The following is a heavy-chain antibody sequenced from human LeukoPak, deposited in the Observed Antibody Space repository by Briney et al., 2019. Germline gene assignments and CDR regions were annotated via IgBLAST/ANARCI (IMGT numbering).Heavy chain of an antibody. J-gene: IGHJ4*02. Sequence: GGSLPLSCVASGCTLSRYWMSWVRQVGGKGLAWVANIKEDGREKYVVDSVKGRFTISRDNAKNSLFLQMNSLRVEDTAVYCGARELPGGFGYWGQGTLVTVSS. CDR3: ARELPGGFGY. CDR1: GCTLSRYW. V-gene: IGHV3-7*03. CDR2: IKEDGREK. D-gene: IGHD3-10*01.